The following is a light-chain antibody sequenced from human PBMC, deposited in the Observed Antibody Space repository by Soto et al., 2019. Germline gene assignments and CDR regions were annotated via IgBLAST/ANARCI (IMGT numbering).Light chain of an antibody. CDR1: RGLSDTN. V-gene: IGKV3-20*01. CDR3: QQYELSPPT. Sequence: EIVLTQSPGTLSLSPGEGATLSCRASRGLSDTNLAWYQQKPGQAPSLLLYDSSRRAPGVPHRFIGSGSGTEFTVPIRIVEPDDFAVYYCQQYELSPPTFGVGSRVEIK. CDR2: DSS. J-gene: IGKJ1*01.